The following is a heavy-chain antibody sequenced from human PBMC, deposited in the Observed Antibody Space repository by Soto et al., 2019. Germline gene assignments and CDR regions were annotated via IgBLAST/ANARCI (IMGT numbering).Heavy chain of an antibody. J-gene: IGHJ4*02. Sequence: GGSLRLSCAASGFTFDDYAMHWVRQAPGKGLEWVSGISWNSGSIGYADSVKGRFTISRDNAKNSLYLQMNSLRAEDTALYYCAKDNGSGWTRLFDYWGQGTLVTVSS. D-gene: IGHD6-25*01. CDR2: ISWNSGSI. CDR1: GFTFDDYA. V-gene: IGHV3-9*01. CDR3: AKDNGSGWTRLFDY.